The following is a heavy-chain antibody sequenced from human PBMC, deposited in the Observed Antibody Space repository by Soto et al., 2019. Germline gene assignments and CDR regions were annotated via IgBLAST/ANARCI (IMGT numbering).Heavy chain of an antibody. J-gene: IGHJ4*02. D-gene: IGHD4-4*01. Sequence: PGGSLRLSCAASGFTFSSYGMHWVRQAPGKGLEWVAVIWHDGTNKYYADSVKGRFTISRDNAKNSLYLQMNSLRAEDSAVYYCARGRTETLYYFDYWGQGILVTVSS. CDR3: ARGRTETLYYFDY. CDR1: GFTFSSYG. V-gene: IGHV3-33*01. CDR2: IWHDGTNK.